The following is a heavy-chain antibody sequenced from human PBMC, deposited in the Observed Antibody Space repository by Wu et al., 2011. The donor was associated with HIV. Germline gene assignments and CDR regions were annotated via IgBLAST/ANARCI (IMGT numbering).Heavy chain of an antibody. Sequence: QVQLLQSGAELRKPGSSVKVSCKPSGGTFNNYGVSWVRQAPGQGLEWVGGIIPIFSTVFYSQKFQGRVTITTDEFKTTAYMDLRRLKSEDTAIYYCARGDQRVAGNTEDSFDMWGQGTVVTVSS. V-gene: IGHV1-69*05. CDR1: GGTFNNYG. D-gene: IGHD2-2*01. CDR2: IIPIFSTV. J-gene: IGHJ3*02. CDR3: ARGDQRVAGNTEDSFDM.